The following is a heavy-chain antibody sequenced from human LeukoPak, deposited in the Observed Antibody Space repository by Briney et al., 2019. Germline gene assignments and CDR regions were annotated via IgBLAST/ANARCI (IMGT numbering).Heavy chain of an antibody. Sequence: SQTLSLTCAVSGGSISSGGYYWSWIRQPPGKGLEWIGEINHSGSTNYNPSLKSRVTISVDTSKNQFSLKLSSVTAADTAVYYCAREGLSYDYVWGSYRHPIDYWGQGTLVTVSS. D-gene: IGHD3-16*02. J-gene: IGHJ4*02. CDR1: GGSISSGGYY. CDR3: AREGLSYDYVWGSYRHPIDY. CDR2: INHSGST. V-gene: IGHV4-30-2*01.